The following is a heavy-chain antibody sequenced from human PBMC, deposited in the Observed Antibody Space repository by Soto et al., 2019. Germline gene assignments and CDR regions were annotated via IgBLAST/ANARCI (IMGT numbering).Heavy chain of an antibody. CDR2: ITGSGVNT. D-gene: IGHD6-19*01. V-gene: IGHV3-23*01. Sequence: EVQLLESGGGLVQPGKSLRLSCAASGFTFSSYAMSWVRQAPGKGLEWVSTITGSGVNTYYPDSVKGRFIISRDNSKNTLYLQMNSLRADDTAVYYCAQGSNSGWSYFDYWGQGTLVTVSS. CDR3: AQGSNSGWSYFDY. CDR1: GFTFSSYA. J-gene: IGHJ4*02.